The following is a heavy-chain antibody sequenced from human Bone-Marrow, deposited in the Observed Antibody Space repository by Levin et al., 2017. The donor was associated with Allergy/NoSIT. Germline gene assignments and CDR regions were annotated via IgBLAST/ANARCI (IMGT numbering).Heavy chain of an antibody. V-gene: IGHV1-18*01. CDR1: GYTFTSYG. CDR3: ARSTVLVTIFGVPQAGGMDV. CDR2: ISAYNGNT. D-gene: IGHD3-3*01. Sequence: ASVKVSCKASGYTFTSYGISWVRQAPGQGLEWMGWISAYNGNTNYAQKLQGRVTMTTDTSTSTAYMELRSLRSDDTAVYYCARSTVLVTIFGVPQAGGMDVWGQGTTVTVSS. J-gene: IGHJ6*02.